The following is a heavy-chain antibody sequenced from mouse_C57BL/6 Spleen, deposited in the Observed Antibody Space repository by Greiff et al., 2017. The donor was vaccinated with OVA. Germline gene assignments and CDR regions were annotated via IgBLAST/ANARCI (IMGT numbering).Heavy chain of an antibody. CDR1: GYSITSGYY. J-gene: IGHJ4*01. CDR2: ISYDGSN. D-gene: IGHD2-12*01. Sequence: EVKLLESGPGLVKPSQSLSLTCSVTGYSITSGYYWNWIRQFPGNKLEWMGYISYDGSNNYNPSLKNRISITRDTSKNQFFLKLNSVTTEDTATYYCARDSYDWGQGTSVTASS. CDR3: ARDSYD. V-gene: IGHV3-6*01.